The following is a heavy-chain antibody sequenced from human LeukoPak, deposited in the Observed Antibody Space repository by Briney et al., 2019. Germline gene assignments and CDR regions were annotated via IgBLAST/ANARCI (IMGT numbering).Heavy chain of an antibody. V-gene: IGHV4-59*12. Sequence: SETLSLTCTVSGDSIDSYYWSWIRQPPGKGLEWIGYIYYRGTTSDNPFLKSRVTISVDTSKNQFSLKLNSVTAADTAVYYCARLPRYGGYDHFDYWGQGILVIVSS. CDR3: ARLPRYGGYDHFDY. CDR2: IYYRGTT. D-gene: IGHD5-12*01. J-gene: IGHJ4*02. CDR1: GDSIDSYY.